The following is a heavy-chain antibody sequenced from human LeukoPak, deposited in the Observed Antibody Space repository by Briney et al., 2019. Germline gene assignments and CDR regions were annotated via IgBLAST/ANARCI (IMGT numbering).Heavy chain of an antibody. CDR2: IIPILGIA. Sequence: ASVKVSCKASGGTFSSYAISWVRQAPGQGLEWMGRIIPILGIANYAQKFQGRVTITADKSTSTAYMELSSLRSEDTAVYYCATVRATVTTHNWFDPWGQGTLVTVSS. J-gene: IGHJ5*02. CDR1: GGTFSSYA. CDR3: ATVRATVTTHNWFDP. D-gene: IGHD4-17*01. V-gene: IGHV1-69*04.